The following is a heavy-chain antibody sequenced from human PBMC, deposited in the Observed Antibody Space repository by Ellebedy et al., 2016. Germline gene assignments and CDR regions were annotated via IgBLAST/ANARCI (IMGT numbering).Heavy chain of an antibody. V-gene: IGHV3-30*18. J-gene: IGHJ5*02. CDR1: GFTFSSYG. D-gene: IGHD3-10*01. CDR2: ISYDGSNK. Sequence: GESLKISCAASGFTFSSYGMHWVRQAPGKGLEWVAVISYDGSNKYYADSVKGRFTISRDNSKNTLYLQMNSLRAEDTAVYYCAKDFEVLWFAGWFDPWGQGTLVTGSS. CDR3: AKDFEVLWFAGWFDP.